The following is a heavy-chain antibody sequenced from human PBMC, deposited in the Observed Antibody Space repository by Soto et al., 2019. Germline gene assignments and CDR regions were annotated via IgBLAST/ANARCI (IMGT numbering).Heavy chain of an antibody. CDR1: GGSISKGDYS. CDR3: ARGDRISLAPHPFPHFDY. J-gene: IGHJ4*01. D-gene: IGHD2-21*02. CDR2: VYESGAS. Sequence: PSETLSLTCAVSGGSISKGDYSWSWIRQPPGQGLEGLGYVYESGASYSSPSVRSRGSLLVDRTKNQYSLKPSSVTAADTAVYFCARGDRISLAPHPFPHFDYGGQGLLLTVS. V-gene: IGHV4-30-2*01.